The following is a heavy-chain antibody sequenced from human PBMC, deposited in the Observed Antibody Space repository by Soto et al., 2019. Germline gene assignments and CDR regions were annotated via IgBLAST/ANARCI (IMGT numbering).Heavy chain of an antibody. J-gene: IGHJ5*02. V-gene: IGHV1-18*01. Sequence: QGQLVQSGAEVKKPGASVKVSCTASGNTFTNFGVTWVRQAPGQGLEWWGWISPYTDDPNYAQKFQGRVTMTIDTSTSTAYLDLRSLTSDDTAVYYCARVIPGAEAWFDPWGQGTLVSVSS. CDR1: GNTFTNFG. CDR2: ISPYTDDP. D-gene: IGHD2-2*01. CDR3: ARVIPGAEAWFDP.